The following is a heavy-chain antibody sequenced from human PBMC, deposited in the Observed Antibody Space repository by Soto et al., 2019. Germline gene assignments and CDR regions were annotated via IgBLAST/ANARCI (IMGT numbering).Heavy chain of an antibody. Sequence: EVQLVESGGGLVQPGGSLKLSCAASGFTFSGSAMHWVRQASGKGLEWVGRIRSKANSYATAYAASVKGRFTISRDDSQNTAYLQMNSLKTEHTAVYYCTSSGEYQLLSRWEDYWGQGTLVTVSS. D-gene: IGHD2-2*01. CDR3: TSSGEYQLLSRWEDY. J-gene: IGHJ4*02. CDR2: IRSKANSYAT. V-gene: IGHV3-73*01. CDR1: GFTFSGSA.